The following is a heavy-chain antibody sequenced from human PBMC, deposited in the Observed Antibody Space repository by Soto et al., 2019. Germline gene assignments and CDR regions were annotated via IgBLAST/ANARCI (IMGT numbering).Heavy chain of an antibody. CDR2: MNPNSGNT. Sequence: ASVKVSCKTSGCTFTSYDINWVRQATGQGLEWMGWMNPNSGNTGYAQKFQGRVTMTRITSTSTAYLELSSLRSEDTAVYYCARGRIGGYWFDPWGQGTLVTVSS. D-gene: IGHD3-16*01. CDR1: GCTFTSYD. CDR3: ARGRIGGYWFDP. J-gene: IGHJ5*02. V-gene: IGHV1-8*01.